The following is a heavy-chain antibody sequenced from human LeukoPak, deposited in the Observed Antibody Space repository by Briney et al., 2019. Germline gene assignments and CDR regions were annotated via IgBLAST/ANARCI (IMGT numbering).Heavy chain of an antibody. V-gene: IGHV3-53*01. D-gene: IGHD3-22*01. J-gene: IGHJ6*03. CDR2: IYSGGST. Sequence: GGSLRLSCAASGFTVSSNYMSWVRQAPGKGLEWVSVIYSGGSTYYADSVKGRFTISRDNSKNTLYLQMNSLRAEDTAVYYCARVMGDYDSSGYWSPDYYMDVWGKGTTVTISS. CDR1: GFTVSSNY. CDR3: ARVMGDYDSSGYWSPDYYMDV.